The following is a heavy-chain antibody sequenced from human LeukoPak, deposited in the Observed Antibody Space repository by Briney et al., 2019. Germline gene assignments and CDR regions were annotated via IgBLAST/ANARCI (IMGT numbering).Heavy chain of an antibody. CDR1: GFTFSSYS. D-gene: IGHD3-16*01. Sequence: GGSLRLSCAASGFTFSSYSMNWVRQAPGKGPEWVSSISSSSSYIYYADSVKGRFTISRDNAKNSLYLQMNSLRAEDTAVYYCARGRLARWITFRGAFDIWGQGTMVTVSS. CDR3: ARGRLARWITFRGAFDI. CDR2: ISSSSSYI. V-gene: IGHV3-21*01. J-gene: IGHJ3*02.